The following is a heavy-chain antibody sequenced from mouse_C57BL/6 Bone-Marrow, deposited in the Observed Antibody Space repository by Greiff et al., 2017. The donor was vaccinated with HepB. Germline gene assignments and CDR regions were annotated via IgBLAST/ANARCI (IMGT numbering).Heavy chain of an antibody. CDR1: GYTFTDYY. D-gene: IGHD1-1*01. V-gene: IGHV1-76*01. J-gene: IGHJ1*03. CDR2: IYPGSGNT. Sequence: QVQLKQSGAELVRPGASVKLSCKASGYTFTDYYINWVKQRPGQGLEWIARIYPGSGNTYYNEKFKGKATLTAEKSSSTAYMQLSSLTSEDSAVYFCARNLYYYGNWYFDVWGTGTTVTVSS. CDR3: ARNLYYYGNWYFDV.